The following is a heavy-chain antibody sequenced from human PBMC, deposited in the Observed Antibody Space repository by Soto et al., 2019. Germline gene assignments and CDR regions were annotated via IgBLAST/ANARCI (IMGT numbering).Heavy chain of an antibody. CDR2: IYWDDDK. CDR1: GFSLSTSGVG. CDR3: AYLPCSGGSCYWFSFSGMDV. D-gene: IGHD2-15*01. J-gene: IGHJ6*02. V-gene: IGHV2-5*02. Sequence: QITLKESGPTLVKPTQTLTLTCTFSGFSLSTSGVGVAWIRQPPGKALEWLALIYWDDDKRYRPSLESRLTIXXXTXQHHVVLTMTNMDSVDTATYYCAYLPCSGGSCYWFSFSGMDVWGQGTTVTVSS.